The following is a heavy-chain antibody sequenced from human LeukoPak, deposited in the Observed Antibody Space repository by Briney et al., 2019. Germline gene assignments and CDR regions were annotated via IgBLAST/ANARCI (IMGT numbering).Heavy chain of an antibody. V-gene: IGHV4-39*01. Sequence: SETLSLTCTVSGDSISSARNYWGWIRQSPGKGLEWLASIYSSGSTHSNPSLKSRVSISIDTSKNQFSLKLYSVTASDAAIYYCARHLSGTTMAHYFDFWGQGTLVTVSS. J-gene: IGHJ4*02. CDR3: ARHLSGTTMAHYFDF. D-gene: IGHD1-1*01. CDR2: IYSSGST. CDR1: GDSISSARNY.